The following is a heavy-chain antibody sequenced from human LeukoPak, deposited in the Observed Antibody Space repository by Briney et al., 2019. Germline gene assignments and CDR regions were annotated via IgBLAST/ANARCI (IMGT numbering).Heavy chain of an antibody. V-gene: IGHV4-34*01. D-gene: IGHD2-2*01. J-gene: IGHJ5*02. Sequence: SETLSLTCAVYGGSFSSYYWSWIRQPPGKGLEWIGEINHSGSTNYTPSLKSRVTISVDTSKNQFSLKLSSVTAADTAVYYCARRHCSSTSCPNWFDPWGQGTLVTVSS. CDR2: INHSGST. CDR1: GGSFSSYY. CDR3: ARRHCSSTSCPNWFDP.